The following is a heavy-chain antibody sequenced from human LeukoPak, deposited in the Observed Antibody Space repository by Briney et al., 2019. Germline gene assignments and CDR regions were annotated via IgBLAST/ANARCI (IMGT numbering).Heavy chain of an antibody. V-gene: IGHV4-38-2*02. CDR3: ARRGSITGWSFDY. D-gene: IGHD1-14*01. CDR2: IFHNGNT. Sequence: PSETLSLTCTVSGHSIGAGFVWGWIRQSPGKGLEGLGSIFHNGNTYYNPSLNGRVTMSPDTSRNQFSLTLTSVTAADTAVYFCARRGSITGWSFDYWGLGSLVTVSS. J-gene: IGHJ4*02. CDR1: GHSIGAGFV.